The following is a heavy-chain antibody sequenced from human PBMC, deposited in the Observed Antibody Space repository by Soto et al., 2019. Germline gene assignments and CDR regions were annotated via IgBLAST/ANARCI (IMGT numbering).Heavy chain of an antibody. CDR3: ARSIAVAYLDY. CDR2: INAGNGNT. V-gene: IGHV1-3*01. D-gene: IGHD6-19*01. Sequence: ASVNGSCKSSGYTFSSYSMHWVRQAPGQRLEWMGWINAGNGNTKYSQKFQGRVTITRDTSASTAYMELSSLRSEDTAVYYCARSIAVAYLDYWGQGTLVTVSS. CDR1: GYTFSSYS. J-gene: IGHJ4*02.